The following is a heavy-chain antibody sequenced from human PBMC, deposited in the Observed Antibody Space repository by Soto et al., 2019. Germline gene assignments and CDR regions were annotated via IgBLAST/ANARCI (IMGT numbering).Heavy chain of an antibody. J-gene: IGHJ5*02. CDR1: GGSINNHY. CDR2: VYYNGIT. V-gene: IGHV4-59*11. D-gene: IGHD3-10*01. CDR3: ARGNLLWFGELLTWIDP. Sequence: PSETLSLTCTVSGGSINNHYWSWIRQPPGKGLEWLGYVYYNGITNYNPSLKSRVTMSVDTSKNQLSLKLSSVTAADTAVYYCARGNLLWFGELLTWIDPWGQGTLVTVSS.